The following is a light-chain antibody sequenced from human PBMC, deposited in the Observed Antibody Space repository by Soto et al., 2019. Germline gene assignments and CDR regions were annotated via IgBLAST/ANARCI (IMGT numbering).Light chain of an antibody. J-gene: IGKJ5*01. V-gene: IGKV3-20*01. CDR2: ETS. CDR3: QQYGSSPIT. CDR1: QSFSSSY. Sequence: EIVLTQSPGTLSWSPLEIAALSFMASQSFSSSYLAWYQQKPGQAPRLLIYETSSRATGIPDRFSGSGSGTDFTLTISRLEPQDFAVYYCQQYGSSPITFGQGTRLEIK.